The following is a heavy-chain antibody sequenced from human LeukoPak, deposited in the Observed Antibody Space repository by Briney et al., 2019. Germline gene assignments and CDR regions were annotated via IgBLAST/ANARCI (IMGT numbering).Heavy chain of an antibody. CDR2: MNPNSGNT. CDR1: GYTFTSYD. J-gene: IGHJ3*02. Sequence: ASVKVSCKASGYTFTSYDINWVRQATGQGLEWMGWMNPNSGNTGYAQKFQGRVTMTRNTSISTAYMELSSLRSEDTAVYYCATEVEMATISGRDIWGQGTMVTVSS. CDR3: ATEVEMATISGRDI. V-gene: IGHV1-8*01. D-gene: IGHD5-24*01.